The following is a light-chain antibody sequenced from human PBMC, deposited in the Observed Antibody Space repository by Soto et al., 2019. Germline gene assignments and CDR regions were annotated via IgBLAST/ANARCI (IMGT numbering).Light chain of an antibody. CDR2: GDN. CDR3: QSYDSSLTTFV. CDR1: SSNIGAEYD. J-gene: IGLJ1*01. V-gene: IGLV1-40*01. Sequence: QSVLTQPPSVSGAPGQRVAISCTGSSSNIGAEYDVHWYQQLPGTAPKRLIYGDNNRPSRVPDRFSGSKSGTSASLAITGLQPEDEADYYCQSYDSSLTTFVFGTGTKAPS.